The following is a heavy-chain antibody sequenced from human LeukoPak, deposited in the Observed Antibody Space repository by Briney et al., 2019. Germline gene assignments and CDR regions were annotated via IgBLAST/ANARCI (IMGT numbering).Heavy chain of an antibody. V-gene: IGHV4-39*01. CDR2: VYCSGST. J-gene: IGHJ5*02. Sequence: SATLSLTCTVSGSSISSSSCYWGWIRQPPGKGLEWIGSVYCSGSTYYSPSLKSRVTVSVDTSKNQFSLKLISVTAADTAVYYCARHSGRYYGVGWFDPWGQGTLVTVSS. D-gene: IGHD1-26*01. CDR3: ARHSGRYYGVGWFDP. CDR1: GSSISSSSCY.